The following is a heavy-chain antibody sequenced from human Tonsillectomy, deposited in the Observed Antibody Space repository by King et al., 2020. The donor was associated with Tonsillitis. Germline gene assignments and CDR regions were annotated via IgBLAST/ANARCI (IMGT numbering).Heavy chain of an antibody. CDR2: ITPGSGGT. D-gene: IGHD3-16*01. J-gene: IGHJ3*02. CDR3: AALGRWDGFDI. V-gene: IGHV1-2*02. CDR1: GYTFTGYY. Sequence: QLVQSGAEVKKPWASLKVSCKASGYTFTGYYIHWVRQAPGQGLEWWGWITPGSGGTYYAQKFQGRVTMTRDTSISTAYMELTSLKSDETAVYYCAALGRWDGFDIWGQGTMVTVSS.